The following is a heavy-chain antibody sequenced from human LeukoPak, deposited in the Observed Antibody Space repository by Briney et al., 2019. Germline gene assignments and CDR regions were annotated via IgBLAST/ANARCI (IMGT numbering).Heavy chain of an antibody. CDR1: GFIFSSYW. CDR3: ARDIVVVPAAPRNDAFDI. V-gene: IGHV3-7*04. D-gene: IGHD2-2*01. J-gene: IGHJ3*02. CDR2: IKQDGSEK. Sequence: GGSLRLSCAASGFIFSSYWMSWVRQAPGKGLEWVANIKQDGSEKYYVDSVKGRFTISRDNAKNSLYLQMNSLRAEDTAVYYCARDIVVVPAAPRNDAFDIWGQGTMVTVSS.